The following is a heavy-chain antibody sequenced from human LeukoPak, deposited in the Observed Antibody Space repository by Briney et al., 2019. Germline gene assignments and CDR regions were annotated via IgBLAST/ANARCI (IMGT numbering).Heavy chain of an antibody. J-gene: IGHJ4*02. CDR3: ARDLDGEFGTSFDY. Sequence: AASVKVSCKASGYTFTSYGISWVRQATGQGLEWMGWISAYNGNTNYAQKLQGRVTMTTDTSTSTAYMELRSLRSDDTAVYYCARDLDGEFGTSFDYWGQGTLVTVSS. CDR2: ISAYNGNT. CDR1: GYTFTSYG. D-gene: IGHD3/OR15-3a*01. V-gene: IGHV1-18*01.